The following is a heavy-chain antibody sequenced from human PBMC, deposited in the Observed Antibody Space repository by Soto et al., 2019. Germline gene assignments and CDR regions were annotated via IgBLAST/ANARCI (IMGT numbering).Heavy chain of an antibody. Sequence: PSETLSLTCTVSGGSISGSNYYWGWVRQPPGKGLEWIGSFHYSGSTYYSPSLKSRVTISVDTSKNQFSLKLSSVTAADTAVYYCARLDYGDSVYYFVYSGERTLVTSPQ. D-gene: IGHD4-17*01. CDR3: ARLDYGDSVYYFVY. CDR1: GGSISGSNYY. CDR2: FHYSGST. V-gene: IGHV4-39*01. J-gene: IGHJ4*02.